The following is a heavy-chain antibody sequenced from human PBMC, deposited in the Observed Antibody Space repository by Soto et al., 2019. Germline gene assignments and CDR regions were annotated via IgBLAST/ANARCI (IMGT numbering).Heavy chain of an antibody. CDR3: ARLYCSSSTCDSWFAP. D-gene: IGHD2-2*01. CDR2: IDPRDSYT. J-gene: IGHJ5*02. CDR1: GYTFTTFW. V-gene: IGHV5-10-1*01. Sequence: PGESLKISCTGFGYTFTTFWISWVRQMPGRGLEWMGRIDPRDSYTNYSPSFQGHVTISVDKSISTAYLQWGSLKASDTAMYYCARLYCSSSTCDSWFAPWGQGTLVTVSS.